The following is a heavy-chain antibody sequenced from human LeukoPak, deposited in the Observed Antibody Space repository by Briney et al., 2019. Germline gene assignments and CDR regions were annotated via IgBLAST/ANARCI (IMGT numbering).Heavy chain of an antibody. Sequence: PGRSLRLSCAASGFTFSSYGMHWVRQAPGKGLEGVAVIWYDGSNKYYADSVKGRFTISRDNSENTLYLQMNSLRAEDTAVYYCAKGHRDCWSGYYTPGVDYWGQGTLVTVSS. CDR2: IWYDGSNK. CDR1: GFTFSSYG. D-gene: IGHD3-3*01. J-gene: IGHJ4*02. V-gene: IGHV3-33*06. CDR3: AKGHRDCWSGYYTPGVDY.